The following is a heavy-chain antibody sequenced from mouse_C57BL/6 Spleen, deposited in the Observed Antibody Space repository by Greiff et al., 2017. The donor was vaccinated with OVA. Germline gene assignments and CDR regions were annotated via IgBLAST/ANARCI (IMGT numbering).Heavy chain of an antibody. CDR2: IDPNSGGT. D-gene: IGHD1-1*01. CDR3: ASLRGFITTDPFAY. Sequence: QVQLQQPGAELVKPGASVKLSCKASGYTFTSYWMHWVKQRPGRGLEWIGRIDPNSGGTKYTEKFKSKATLTVDKPSSTAYMQLSSLTSEDSADYYCASLRGFITTDPFAYWGQGTLVTVSA. J-gene: IGHJ3*01. CDR1: GYTFTSYW. V-gene: IGHV1-72*01.